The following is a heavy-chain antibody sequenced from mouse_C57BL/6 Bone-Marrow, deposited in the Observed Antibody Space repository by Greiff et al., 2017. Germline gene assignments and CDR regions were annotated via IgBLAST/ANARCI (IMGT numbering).Heavy chain of an antibody. Sequence: EVQLVESGGGLVKPGGSLKLSCAASGFTFSDYGMHWVRQAPEKGLEWVAYISSGSSTIYYADTVKGRFTISRDNAKNTLFLQMTSLRSEDTAMYYCAREGTVVATYYFDYWGQGTTLTVSS. CDR2: ISSGSSTI. D-gene: IGHD1-1*01. V-gene: IGHV5-17*01. J-gene: IGHJ2*01. CDR1: GFTFSDYG. CDR3: AREGTVVATYYFDY.